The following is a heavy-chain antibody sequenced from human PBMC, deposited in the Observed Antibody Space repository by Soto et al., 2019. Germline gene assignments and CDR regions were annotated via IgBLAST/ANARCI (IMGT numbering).Heavy chain of an antibody. CDR2: IFSTGTA. Sequence: SETLSLTCTVSDGSISSNNYYWSWIPQPPGKGLEWIGYIFSTGTAYYNPSLQSRVTISLDMSKNQFSLKLSSVTAADTAVYYYARDIDFGMDVWGQGTTVTVSS. J-gene: IGHJ6*02. V-gene: IGHV4-30-4*01. CDR1: DGSISSNNYY. CDR3: ARDIDFGMDV. D-gene: IGHD3-3*01.